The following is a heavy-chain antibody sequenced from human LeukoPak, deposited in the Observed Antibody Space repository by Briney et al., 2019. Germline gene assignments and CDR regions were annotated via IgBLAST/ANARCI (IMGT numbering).Heavy chain of an antibody. CDR1: GFTFGDYA. CDR3: SRGPYCSSGSCYPDPDAFDI. V-gene: IGHV3-49*04. CDR2: IRSKSYGGTT. D-gene: IGHD2-15*01. J-gene: IGHJ3*02. Sequence: GGSLRLSCTASGFTFGDYAMAWVRQAPGKGLEWVGFIRSKSYGGTTEYAASVKGRFTILRDDSKSIAYLQMNSLKTEDTAVYYCSRGPYCSSGSCYPDPDAFDIWGQGTVVTFSS.